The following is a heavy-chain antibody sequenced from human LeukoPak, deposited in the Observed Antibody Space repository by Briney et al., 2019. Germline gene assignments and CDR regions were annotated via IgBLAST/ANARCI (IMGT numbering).Heavy chain of an antibody. CDR3: VRQDVVVITAATYYYGMDV. Sequence: SETLSLTCTVSGGSISSYYLNWIRQPPGKGLEWIGYIYYTGSTNYRPSLKSRVTISVDTSRNQFSLKLSSVTAADTAVYYCVRQDVVVITAATYYYGMDVWGQGTTVTVSS. J-gene: IGHJ6*02. CDR2: IYYTGST. V-gene: IGHV4-59*08. D-gene: IGHD2-2*01. CDR1: GGSISSYY.